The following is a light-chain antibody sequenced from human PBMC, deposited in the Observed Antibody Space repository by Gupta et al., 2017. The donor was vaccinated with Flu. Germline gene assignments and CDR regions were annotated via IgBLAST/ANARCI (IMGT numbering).Light chain of an antibody. CDR3: QSYDISLRGWV. CDR1: SSNVGAGYD. J-gene: IGLJ3*02. Sequence: HSVLTQPPSVSGAPAPRVTISCSGSSSNVGAGYDVHWYQQLPGTAPKLLIYGNTNRPSGVPDRFSGSKSGTSASLAIAGLQAEDEAEYYCQSYDISLRGWVFGGGTKLTVL. CDR2: GNT. V-gene: IGLV1-40*01.